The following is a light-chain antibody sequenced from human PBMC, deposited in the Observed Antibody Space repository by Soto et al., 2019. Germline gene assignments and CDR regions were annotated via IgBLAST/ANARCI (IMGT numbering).Light chain of an antibody. Sequence: IQLTQSPSSLSASVGDRVTITCRASQGLSSYLAWYQQKPGKAPELLIYVTSTLQSGVPSRFGGSGSGTDFTLTISSLQPEDFATYYCQQHNSYPLTFGGGTKVEIK. J-gene: IGKJ4*01. CDR2: VTS. CDR1: QGLSSY. CDR3: QQHNSYPLT. V-gene: IGKV1-9*01.